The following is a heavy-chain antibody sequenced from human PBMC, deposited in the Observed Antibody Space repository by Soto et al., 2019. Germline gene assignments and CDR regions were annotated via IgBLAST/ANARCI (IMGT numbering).Heavy chain of an antibody. Sequence: SETLSLTCSVYGGSFSGYYWSWIRQPPGKGLEWIGEINHSGSTNYNPSLKSRVTISVDTSKNQFSLKLSSVTAADTAVYYCARGGYDFWSGYYRPIYAFDIWGQGTMVTVSS. D-gene: IGHD3-3*01. CDR2: INHSGST. J-gene: IGHJ3*02. CDR3: ARGGYDFWSGYYRPIYAFDI. V-gene: IGHV4-34*01. CDR1: GGSFSGYY.